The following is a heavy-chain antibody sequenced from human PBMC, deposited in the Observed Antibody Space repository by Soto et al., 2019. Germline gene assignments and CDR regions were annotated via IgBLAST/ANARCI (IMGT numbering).Heavy chain of an antibody. V-gene: IGHV2-5*01. J-gene: IGHJ4*02. CDR2: IYWNDAK. CDR3: AHRRAYCSDGTCYSVQFFDY. D-gene: IGHD2-15*01. Sequence: QITLKESGPTLVKPTQRLTLTCTFSGFSLTTSGVGVGWLRQPPAKALEWMSLIYWNDAKRYITSMKGMLNITKDAAENRVVLTMTNMDPADTATYSCAHRRAYCSDGTCYSVQFFDYWGQGTVVTVSS. CDR1: GFSLTTSGVG.